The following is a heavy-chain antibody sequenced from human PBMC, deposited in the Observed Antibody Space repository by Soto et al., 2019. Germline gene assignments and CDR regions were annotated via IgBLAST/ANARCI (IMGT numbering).Heavy chain of an antibody. Sequence: PGWSLRLSCEASGFTFSGFDMHWVRQPTGKGLEWVSSIGTAGDTYYAVSVKGRFTISRDNAKNSLSLQMNSLRAGDMAVYFCAKSQEIGNHFFESWGKGTQVTVSS. CDR3: AKSQEIGNHFFES. D-gene: IGHD2-15*01. V-gene: IGHV3-13*01. CDR1: GFTFSGFD. CDR2: IGTAGDT. J-gene: IGHJ4*02.